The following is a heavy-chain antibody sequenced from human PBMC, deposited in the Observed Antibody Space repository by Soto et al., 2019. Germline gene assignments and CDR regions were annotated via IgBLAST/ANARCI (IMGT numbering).Heavy chain of an antibody. J-gene: IGHJ3*02. CDR1: GFTFSSYA. D-gene: IGHD2-15*01. V-gene: IGHV3-30-3*01. CDR2: ISYDGSNK. CDR3: ARVAFPGGSWGNAFDI. Sequence: QTGGSLRLSXAASGFTFSSYAMHWVRQAPGKGLEWVAVISYDGSNKYYADSVKGRFTISRDNSKNTLYLQMNSLRAEDTAVYYCARVAFPGGSWGNAFDIWGQGTMVTVSS.